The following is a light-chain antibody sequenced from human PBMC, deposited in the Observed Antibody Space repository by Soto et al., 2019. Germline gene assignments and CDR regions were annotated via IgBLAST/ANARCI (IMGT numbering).Light chain of an antibody. Sequence: DIQMTQSTSSLSASVGDRVTITCRANQGISNSLAWYQQKPGKVTKFLIYAASSLQSGVPSRFRGSGSGTEFTLTISSLQPEDFATYYCQSYNTDRPTFGQGTRLEAK. J-gene: IGKJ5*01. CDR1: QGISNS. CDR3: QSYNTDRPT. V-gene: IGKV1-27*01. CDR2: AAS.